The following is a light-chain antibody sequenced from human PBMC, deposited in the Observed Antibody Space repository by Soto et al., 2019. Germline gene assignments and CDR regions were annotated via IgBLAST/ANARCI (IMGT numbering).Light chain of an antibody. V-gene: IGKV2-28*01. CDR2: FGS. CDR3: MQCQQSPPT. Sequence: DSVMTQSPLSLPVTPGEPASISCSSSQSLLQSNGYNYLDWYLQKPGQSPQLLIYFGSYRASGVPDRFSGSGSGTDFTLKIRRVEAEDVGVYYCMQCQQSPPTFGQGTKVDIK. J-gene: IGKJ1*01. CDR1: QSLLQSNGYNY.